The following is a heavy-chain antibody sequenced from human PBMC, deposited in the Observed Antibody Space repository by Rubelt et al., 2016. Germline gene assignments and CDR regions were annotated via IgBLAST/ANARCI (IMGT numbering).Heavy chain of an antibody. CDR1: GFTFSSYA. CDR3: ARDYANSAKDY. D-gene: IGHD2-2*01. V-gene: IGHV3-30*04. Sequence: GSLRLSCAASGFTFSSYAMHWVRQAPGQGLEWVTCTSYDGINKYYAASVKGRFTISSDNYKSTLYLQMNSLRAEDTAVYYCARDYANSAKDYWGQGTLVTVSS. CDR2: TSYDGINK. J-gene: IGHJ4*02.